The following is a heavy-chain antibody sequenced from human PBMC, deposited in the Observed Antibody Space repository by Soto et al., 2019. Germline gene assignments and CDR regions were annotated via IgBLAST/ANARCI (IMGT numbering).Heavy chain of an antibody. Sequence: QVQLVQSGAEVKKPGASVKVSCKASGYTFTSYDISWVRQAPGQGLEWMGWISAYNGNTNYAQKLQGRVTMTTDTSTSTAYMELRSLRSDDTAVYYCARAPYVYGDPQGGDRFDYWGQGTLVTVSS. CDR3: ARAPYVYGDPQGGDRFDY. J-gene: IGHJ4*02. V-gene: IGHV1-18*01. CDR2: ISAYNGNT. D-gene: IGHD4-17*01. CDR1: GYTFTSYD.